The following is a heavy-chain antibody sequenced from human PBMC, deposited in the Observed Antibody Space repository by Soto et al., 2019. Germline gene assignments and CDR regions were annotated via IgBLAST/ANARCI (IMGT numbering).Heavy chain of an antibody. V-gene: IGHV3-9*01. J-gene: IGHJ6*02. CDR1: GFSFRDYA. CDR2: ISWNSGKI. CDR3: AKDLTYGGMDG. D-gene: IGHD3-10*01. Sequence: EVELVESRGGLVQPGRSLRLSCEASGFSFRDYAMHWVRQAPGKGLEWVSGISWNSGKIGYADSVKGRFTISRDNTKNSLYLQMNSLRAEDTAFYYCAKDLTYGGMDGWGQGTTVTVSS.